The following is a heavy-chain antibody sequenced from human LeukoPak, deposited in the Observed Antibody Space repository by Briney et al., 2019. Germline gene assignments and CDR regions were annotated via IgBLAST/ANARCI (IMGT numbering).Heavy chain of an antibody. Sequence: GGSLTLSCAASGFTSSSYGMHWVRQAPGKGLEWMAVISYDGSNKYYADSVKGRFTISRDNSKNPLYLQMNSLRAEDTAVYYCAKYSSSWAFDYWGQGTLVTVSS. V-gene: IGHV3-30*18. J-gene: IGHJ4*02. CDR2: ISYDGSNK. CDR1: GFTSSSYG. CDR3: AKYSSSWAFDY. D-gene: IGHD6-13*01.